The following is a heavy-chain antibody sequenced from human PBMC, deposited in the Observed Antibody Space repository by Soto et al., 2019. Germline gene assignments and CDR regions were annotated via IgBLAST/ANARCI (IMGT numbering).Heavy chain of an antibody. CDR3: ASGFYYDSSGERVYFDY. CDR2: IIPILGVA. V-gene: IGHV1-69*02. CDR1: GGTFTTYT. D-gene: IGHD3-22*01. J-gene: IGHJ4*02. Sequence: QVQLVQSGAEVKKPGSSVKVSCKASGGTFTTYTISWVRQAPGQGLEWMGRIIPILGVANSAQKFQGRVTITADKSTSTAYMALSSLRSEDTAVYYCASGFYYDSSGERVYFDYWGQGTLVTVSS.